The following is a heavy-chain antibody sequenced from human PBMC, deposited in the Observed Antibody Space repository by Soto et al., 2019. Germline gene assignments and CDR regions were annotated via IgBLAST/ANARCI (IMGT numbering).Heavy chain of an antibody. Sequence: GGSLRLSCAASGFTSNNSAMSWVRKAQGKGLEWVSTITNMDSRTYNLGSVQGRFTISIDNSERTLYLQMNSLRAEDTAIYYCAIDGYDSSGAVYYFDYWGQGNPVTVSS. J-gene: IGHJ4*02. CDR2: ITNMDSRT. CDR3: AIDGYDSSGAVYYFDY. D-gene: IGHD3-22*01. V-gene: IGHV3-23*01. CDR1: GFTSNNSA.